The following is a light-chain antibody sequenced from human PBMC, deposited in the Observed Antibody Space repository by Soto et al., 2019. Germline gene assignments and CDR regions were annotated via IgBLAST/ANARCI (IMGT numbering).Light chain of an antibody. CDR1: SSDVGGYHY. V-gene: IGLV2-14*01. Sequence: QSALSQPASVSGSPGQSITLSCTGTSSDVGGYHYVSWYPQHPGKAPKLMIYDVSTRPSGVSNRFSGSKSGNTASLTISGLQAEDEADYYCTSYTSSSTLVFGGGTKVTVL. CDR3: TSYTSSSTLV. J-gene: IGLJ2*01. CDR2: DVS.